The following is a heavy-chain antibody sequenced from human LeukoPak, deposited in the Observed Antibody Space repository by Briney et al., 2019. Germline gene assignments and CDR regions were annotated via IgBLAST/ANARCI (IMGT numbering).Heavy chain of an antibody. CDR1: GFIFSDHY. V-gene: IGHV3-72*01. J-gene: IGHJ4*02. Sequence: QPGGSLRLSCAASGFIFSDHYMDWVRQAAGKGLEWVGRSRNKAKRYSTDFAASVKGRFTISRDDSKNSLYLQMNSLKTEDTAVYYCTRAQKLATGTTLFDSWGQGTLVTVSS. CDR3: TRAQKLATGTTLFDS. D-gene: IGHD1-7*01. CDR2: SRNKAKRYST.